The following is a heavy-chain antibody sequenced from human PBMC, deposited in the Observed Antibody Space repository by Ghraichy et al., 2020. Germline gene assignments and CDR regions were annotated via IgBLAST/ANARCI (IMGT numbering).Heavy chain of an antibody. J-gene: IGHJ4*02. CDR1: GAAISSYY. D-gene: IGHD4-17*01. V-gene: IGHV4-59*01. CDR3: ARDQGGYGDYVFDY. Sequence: SQTLSLTCTVSGAAISSYYWTWIRQYPGEGLEWIGYIYSSGSPNYNPYLRGRVTMSADTSKNQVSLKLTSVTAADTAVYYCARDQGGYGDYVFDYWGQGTLVTVSS. CDR2: IYSSGSP.